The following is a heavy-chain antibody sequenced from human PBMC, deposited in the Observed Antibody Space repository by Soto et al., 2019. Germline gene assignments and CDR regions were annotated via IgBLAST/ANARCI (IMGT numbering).Heavy chain of an antibody. Sequence: ASVKVSCKVSGYTLTELSMHWVRQAPGKGLEWMGGFDPEDGETIYAQKFQGRVTMTEDTSTDTAYMELSSLRSEGTAVYYCATLPLYCSSTSCYGDYWGQGTLVTVSS. V-gene: IGHV1-24*01. CDR2: FDPEDGET. CDR3: ATLPLYCSSTSCYGDY. J-gene: IGHJ4*02. D-gene: IGHD2-2*01. CDR1: GYTLTELS.